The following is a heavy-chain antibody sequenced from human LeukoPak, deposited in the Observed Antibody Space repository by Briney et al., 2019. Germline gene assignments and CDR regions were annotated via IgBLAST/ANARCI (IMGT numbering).Heavy chain of an antibody. V-gene: IGHV1-8*03. J-gene: IGHJ4*02. CDR2: INPNNGDS. CDR1: GHIFINYH. D-gene: IGHD4-17*01. CDR3: ARTTSLTASGYDY. Sequence: ASVKVSCKASGHIFINYHINWVRQATGQGLEWMGWINPNNGDSGYAQKFQGRVTITRDTSISAAYMELRSLRSEDTAIYFCARTTSLTASGYDYWGQGTLVTVSS.